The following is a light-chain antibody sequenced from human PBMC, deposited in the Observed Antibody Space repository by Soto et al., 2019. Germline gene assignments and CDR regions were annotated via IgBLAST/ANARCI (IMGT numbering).Light chain of an antibody. V-gene: IGKV1-5*01. J-gene: IGKJ4*01. Sequence: DIQMTQSPTTLSASVGDRVTITCRASQTVERWLAWYQQKPGKAPKSLIFGTSYLQSGVPSRFSGSRSGTEFTLTISSLQPEDFATYYCHQYRTYPLTFGGGTKVEMK. CDR2: GTS. CDR3: HQYRTYPLT. CDR1: QTVERW.